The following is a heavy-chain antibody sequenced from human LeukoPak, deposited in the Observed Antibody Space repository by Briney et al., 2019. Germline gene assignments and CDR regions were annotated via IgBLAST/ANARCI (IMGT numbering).Heavy chain of an antibody. V-gene: IGHV4-59*11. CDR1: GGSISSHY. J-gene: IGHJ4*02. D-gene: IGHD5-18*01. CDR3: ATIKRGSIFGYFDF. Sequence: SETLALTCTVSGGSISSHYWSWIRQPPGKGLEWIAYLFDSVNTKDNPSLQSRLTLSADTSKNQFSLKLSSVTAADTAVYYCATIKRGSIFGYFDFWGQGIKVTVSS. CDR2: LFDSVNT.